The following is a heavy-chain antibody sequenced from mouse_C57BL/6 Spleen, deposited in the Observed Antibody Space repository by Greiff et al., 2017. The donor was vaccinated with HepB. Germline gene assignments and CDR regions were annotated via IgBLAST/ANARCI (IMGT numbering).Heavy chain of an antibody. CDR1: GYTFTSYW. J-gene: IGHJ1*03. CDR3: TNIYYGNYEGYFDV. Sequence: SGTVLARPGASVKMSCKTSGYTFTSYWMHWVKQRPGQGLEWIGAIYPGNSDTSYNQKFKGKAKLTAVTSASTAYMELSSLTNEDSAVYYCTNIYYGNYEGYFDVWGTGTTVTVSS. D-gene: IGHD2-1*01. V-gene: IGHV1-5*01. CDR2: IYPGNSDT.